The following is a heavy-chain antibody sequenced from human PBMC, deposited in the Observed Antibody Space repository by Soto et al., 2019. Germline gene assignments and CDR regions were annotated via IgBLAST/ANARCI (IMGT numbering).Heavy chain of an antibody. CDR2: ITGSGDST. CDR1: GFTFSSYA. CDR3: AKDRKQLAPN. V-gene: IGHV3-23*01. J-gene: IGHJ6*02. D-gene: IGHD6-6*01. Sequence: GGSLRLSCAASGFTFSSYAMNWVRQAPGKGLEWVSVITGSGDSTYYADSVKGRFTISRDNSKNTLYVQMNSLRAEDTAVYYCAKDRKQLAPNWGQGTTVTVSS.